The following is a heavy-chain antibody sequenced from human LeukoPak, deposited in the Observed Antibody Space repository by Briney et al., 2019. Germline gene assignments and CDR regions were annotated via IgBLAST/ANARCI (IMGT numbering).Heavy chain of an antibody. Sequence: ASVKVSCKASGYTFTDYYMHWLRQAPGQGLEWMGWINPDSGDTNSAQKFQGRVTMTRDTSISTAYMELSRLRPDDTAVYYCARDGSLDYWGQGTLVTVSS. CDR1: GYTFTDYY. CDR2: INPDSGDT. V-gene: IGHV1-2*02. CDR3: ARDGSLDY. J-gene: IGHJ4*02. D-gene: IGHD3-10*01.